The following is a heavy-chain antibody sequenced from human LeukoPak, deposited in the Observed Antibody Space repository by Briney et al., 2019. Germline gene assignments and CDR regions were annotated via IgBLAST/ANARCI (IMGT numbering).Heavy chain of an antibody. Sequence: QTGGSLRLSCAASGFTFSSYATTWVRQAAGKGREWVSGISGSGDSTLYADSVKGRFTISRDNSRNTMYLHMNSLRAEDTAIYYCAKDFPPYEDTALYYFDYWGQGTLVTVSS. V-gene: IGHV3-23*01. D-gene: IGHD5-18*01. J-gene: IGHJ4*02. CDR1: GFTFSSYA. CDR2: ISGSGDST. CDR3: AKDFPPYEDTALYYFDY.